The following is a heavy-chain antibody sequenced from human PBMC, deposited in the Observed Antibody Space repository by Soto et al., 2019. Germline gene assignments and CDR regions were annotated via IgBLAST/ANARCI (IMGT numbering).Heavy chain of an antibody. J-gene: IGHJ6*02. V-gene: IGHV3-48*02. CDR3: ARGGDSARDCSSTSCYSGYYGMDV. CDR1: GFTFSSYS. D-gene: IGHD2-2*01. Sequence: GGSLRLSCAASGFTFSSYSMNWVRQAPGKGLEWVSYISSSSSTIYYADSVKGRFTISRDNAKNSLYLQMNSLRDEDTAVYYCARGGDSARDCSSTSCYSGYYGMDVWGQGTTVTVSS. CDR2: ISSSSSTI.